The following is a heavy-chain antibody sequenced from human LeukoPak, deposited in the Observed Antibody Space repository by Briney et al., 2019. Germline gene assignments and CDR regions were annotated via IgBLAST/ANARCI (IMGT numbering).Heavy chain of an antibody. Sequence: PGGSLRLSCAASGFTFSSYAMHWVRQAPGKGLEWVSSISSSSSYIYYADSVKGRFTISRDNAKNSLYLQMNSLRAEDTAVYYCAGAGYSSGWYYFDYWGQGTLVTVSS. V-gene: IGHV3-21*01. J-gene: IGHJ4*02. CDR2: ISSSSSYI. D-gene: IGHD6-19*01. CDR3: AGAGYSSGWYYFDY. CDR1: GFTFSSYA.